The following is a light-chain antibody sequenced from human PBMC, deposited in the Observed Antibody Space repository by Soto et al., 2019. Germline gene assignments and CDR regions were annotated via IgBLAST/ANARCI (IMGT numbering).Light chain of an antibody. CDR3: QQYGTSPWT. CDR2: VAS. V-gene: IGKV3-20*01. CDR1: QSVSSSY. Sequence: EIVLTKSPGTLSLSPGERATLSCRASQSVSSSYLAWYQQKPGQAPRLLIYVASSRATGIPDRFSGSGSGTDFTLTISRLEPEDFAVYYCQQYGTSPWTFGQGTKVEIK. J-gene: IGKJ1*01.